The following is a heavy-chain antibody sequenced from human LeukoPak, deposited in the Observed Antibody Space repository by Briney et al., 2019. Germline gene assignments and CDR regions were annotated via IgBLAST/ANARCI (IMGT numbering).Heavy chain of an antibody. D-gene: IGHD5-12*01. J-gene: IGHJ4*02. Sequence: GGSLRLSCVASGFTFRNYWMTWVRQAPGKGLEWVAHINQDGSEEHYMDSVKARFTISRDNAKYSLSLQMNSLRAEDTAVYYCVRDGGVSGYDLLDYWGQGTLVTVSS. CDR3: VRDGGVSGYDLLDY. V-gene: IGHV3-7*01. CDR1: GFTFRNYW. CDR2: INQDGSEE.